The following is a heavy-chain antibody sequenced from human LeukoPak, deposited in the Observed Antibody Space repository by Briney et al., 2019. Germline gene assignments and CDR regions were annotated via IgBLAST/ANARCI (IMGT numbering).Heavy chain of an antibody. D-gene: IGHD4-17*01. CDR1: GFTFSIYG. Sequence: GGSLRLSCAASGFTFSIYGMHWVRQALGKGLEWVAVIWYDGSNKYYADSVKGRFTISRDSSKNTLYLQMNSLRAEDTAVYYCARDRYGDYVGFDYWGQGTLVTVSS. CDR2: IWYDGSNK. V-gene: IGHV3-33*01. J-gene: IGHJ4*02. CDR3: ARDRYGDYVGFDY.